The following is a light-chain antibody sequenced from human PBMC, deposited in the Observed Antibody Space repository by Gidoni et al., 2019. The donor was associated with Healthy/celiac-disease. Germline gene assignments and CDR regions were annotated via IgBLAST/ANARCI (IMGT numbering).Light chain of an antibody. CDR2: DVS. J-gene: IGLJ2*01. V-gene: IGLV2-11*01. Sequence: QSALTQPRSVSGSPGQSVPISCTGTSSDVGGYNYVSWYQQHPGKAPKLMIYDVSKRPSGVPDRFSGSKSGNTASLTISGLQAEDEADYYCCSYAGSFLVVFGGGTKLTVL. CDR1: SSDVGGYNY. CDR3: CSYAGSFLVV.